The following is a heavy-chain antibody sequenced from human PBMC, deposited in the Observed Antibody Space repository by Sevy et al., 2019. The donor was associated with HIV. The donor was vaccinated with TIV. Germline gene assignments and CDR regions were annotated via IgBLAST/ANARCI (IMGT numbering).Heavy chain of an antibody. J-gene: IGHJ6*02. CDR2: ISGSGGST. CDR3: ARDAVLLLSGGMDV. D-gene: IGHD3-10*01. V-gene: IGHV3-23*01. CDR1: GFTFSSYA. Sequence: GGSLRLSCAASGFTFSSYAMSWVRQAPGKGLEWVSAISGSGGSTYYADSVKGRFTISRDNSKNTLYLQMNSLRAEDTAVYYCARDAVLLLSGGMDVWGQGTTVTVSS.